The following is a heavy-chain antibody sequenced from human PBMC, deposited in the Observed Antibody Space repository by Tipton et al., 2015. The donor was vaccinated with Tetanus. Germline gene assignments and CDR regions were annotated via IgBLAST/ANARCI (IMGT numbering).Heavy chain of an antibody. CDR3: ASGRGLGPHEYFEH. CDR2: ISPFKENV. D-gene: IGHD3/OR15-3a*01. Sequence: QLVQSGAEVKKPGASVKVSCKASGYTFTHYGVNWVRQAPGQGLEWMGWISPFKENVNYAEKFQGRLTMTTDRSTATVYMDLRSLRSDDTAVYYWASGRGLGPHEYFEHWGQGTLVTVSS. CDR1: GYTFTHYG. J-gene: IGHJ5*02. V-gene: IGHV1-18*01.